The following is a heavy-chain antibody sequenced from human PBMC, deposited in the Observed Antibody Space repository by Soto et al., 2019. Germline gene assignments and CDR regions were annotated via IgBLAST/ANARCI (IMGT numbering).Heavy chain of an antibody. CDR2: IYYSGTT. CDR1: GDSVISETYY. Sequence: SETLSLTCTVSGDSVISETYYWSWIRQPPGKGLEWIGYIYYSGTTKYNPSLESRVIISIDTSKSQFSLEINSMTAADTAIYYCARLAISGTPRFDYWGQGTLVTVSS. V-gene: IGHV4-61*01. D-gene: IGHD1-20*01. J-gene: IGHJ4*02. CDR3: ARLAISGTPRFDY.